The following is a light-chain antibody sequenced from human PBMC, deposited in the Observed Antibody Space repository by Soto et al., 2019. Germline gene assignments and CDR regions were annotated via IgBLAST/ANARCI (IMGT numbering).Light chain of an antibody. V-gene: IGKV1-39*01. Sequence: DIQMTQSQSSVSASVGDRITITCRASQSILKYLNWYQQKPGKAPNLLISAASYLHSGVPSRFSGSGSGTDFTLTISSLQPEDFATYYCQHSYTTPPWTFGQGTKVDIK. J-gene: IGKJ1*01. CDR3: QHSYTTPPWT. CDR2: AAS. CDR1: QSILKY.